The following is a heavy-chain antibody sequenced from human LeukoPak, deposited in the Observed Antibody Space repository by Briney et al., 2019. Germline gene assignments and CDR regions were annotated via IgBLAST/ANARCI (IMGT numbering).Heavy chain of an antibody. Sequence: GGSLRLSCAASGFTFSSYGMHWVRQAPGKGLEWVAVISYDGSNKYYADSVKGRFTISRDNSKNTLYLQMNSLRAEDTAVYYCAKVAVTTGDDYWGQGTLVTVSS. J-gene: IGHJ4*02. CDR1: GFTFSSYG. CDR2: ISYDGSNK. V-gene: IGHV3-30*18. D-gene: IGHD4-17*01. CDR3: AKVAVTTGDDY.